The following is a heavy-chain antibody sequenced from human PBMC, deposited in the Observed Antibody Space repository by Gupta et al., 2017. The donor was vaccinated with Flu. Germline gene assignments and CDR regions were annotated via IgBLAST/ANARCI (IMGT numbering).Heavy chain of an antibody. CDR1: GGTFSSYA. CDR2: IIPIFGTA. J-gene: IGHJ6*02. Sequence: QVQLVQSGAEVKKPGSSVKVSCKASGGTFSSYAISWVRQAPGQGLEWMGGIIPIFGTANYAQKFQGRVTITADESTSTAYMELSSLRSEDTAVYYCSRDRVSLQDIVVVPAARSGYYYYGMDVWGQGTTVTVSS. D-gene: IGHD2-2*01. V-gene: IGHV1-69*01. CDR3: SRDRVSLQDIVVVPAARSGYYYYGMDV.